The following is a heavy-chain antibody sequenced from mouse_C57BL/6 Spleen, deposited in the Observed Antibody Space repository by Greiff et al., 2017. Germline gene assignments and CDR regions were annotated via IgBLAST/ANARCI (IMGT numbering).Heavy chain of an antibody. D-gene: IGHD4-1*01. CDR3: ARRRGLGHFDY. J-gene: IGHJ2*01. V-gene: IGHV1-26*01. CDR2: INPNNGGT. Sequence: LQQSGPELVKPGASVKISCKASGYTFTDYYMNWVKQSHGKSLEWIGDINPNNGGTSYNQKFKGKATLTVDKSSSTAYMELRSLTSEDSAVYYCARRRGLGHFDYWGQGTTLTVSS. CDR1: GYTFTDYY.